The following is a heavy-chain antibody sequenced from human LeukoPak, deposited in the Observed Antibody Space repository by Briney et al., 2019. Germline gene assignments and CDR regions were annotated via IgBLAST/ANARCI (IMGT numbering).Heavy chain of an antibody. V-gene: IGHV1-69*01. CDR2: IIPIFGTA. CDR3: ASEYCSSTSCYAGGDY. Sequence: GSSVKVSCKASGGTFSSYAISWVGQAPGQGLEWMGGIIPIFGTANYAQKFQGRVTITADESTSTAYMELSSLRSEDTAVYYCASEYCSSTSCYAGGDYWGQGTLVTVSS. D-gene: IGHD2-2*01. CDR1: GGTFSSYA. J-gene: IGHJ4*02.